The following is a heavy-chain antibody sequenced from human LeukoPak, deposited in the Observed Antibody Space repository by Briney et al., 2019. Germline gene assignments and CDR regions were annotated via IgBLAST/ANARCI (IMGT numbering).Heavy chain of an antibody. D-gene: IGHD3-3*01. CDR1: GFTFSSYG. Sequence: GGSLRLSCAASGFTFSSYGMHWVRQAPGKGLEWVAFIRYDGSNKYYADFVKGRFTISRDNSKNTLYLQMNSLRAEDTAVYYCAKVRSGYYDFWSEHAFDIWGQGTMVTVSS. CDR3: AKVRSGYYDFWSEHAFDI. CDR2: IRYDGSNK. V-gene: IGHV3-30*02. J-gene: IGHJ3*02.